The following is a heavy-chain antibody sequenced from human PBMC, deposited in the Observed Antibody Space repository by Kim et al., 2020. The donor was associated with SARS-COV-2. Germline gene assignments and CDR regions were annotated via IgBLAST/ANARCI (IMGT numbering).Heavy chain of an antibody. CDR3: ARGPNYSPFDY. Sequence: GGSLRLSCAASGFTFSSYEMNWVRQAPGKGLVWVSYISGSGTTIYYADSVRGRFTISRDNDKNSLYLQMNSLRAEDTAVYYCARGPNYSPFDYWGQGTLV. V-gene: IGHV3-48*03. D-gene: IGHD4-4*01. J-gene: IGHJ4*02. CDR2: ISGSGTTI. CDR1: GFTFSSYE.